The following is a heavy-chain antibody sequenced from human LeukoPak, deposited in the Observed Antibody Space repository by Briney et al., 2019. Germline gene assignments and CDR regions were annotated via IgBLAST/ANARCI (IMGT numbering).Heavy chain of an antibody. D-gene: IGHD3-9*01. CDR2: INSDGSST. Sequence: GGSLRLSCAASGFTFSNYWMHWVRQAPGKGLVWVARINSDGSSTNYAASVKGRFTISRDNPTNTLYLQMNSRRAEDRAVYYCAKDTIHYDILPGPDYWGQGTLVTVSS. V-gene: IGHV3-74*01. CDR1: GFTFSNYW. CDR3: AKDTIHYDILPGPDY. J-gene: IGHJ4*02.